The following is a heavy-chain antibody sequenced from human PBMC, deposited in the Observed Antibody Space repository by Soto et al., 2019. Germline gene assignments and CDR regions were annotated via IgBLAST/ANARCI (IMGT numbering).Heavy chain of an antibody. CDR1: GGTFSSYA. J-gene: IGHJ5*02. D-gene: IGHD3-3*01. CDR2: IIPIFGTA. Sequence: ASVKVSCKASGGTFSSYAISWVRQAPGQGLEWMGGIIPIFGTANYAQKFQGRVTITADESTSTAYMELSSLRSEDTAVYYCARGGAIFGVVPEYNWFDPWGQGTLVTVSS. CDR3: ARGGAIFGVVPEYNWFDP. V-gene: IGHV1-69*13.